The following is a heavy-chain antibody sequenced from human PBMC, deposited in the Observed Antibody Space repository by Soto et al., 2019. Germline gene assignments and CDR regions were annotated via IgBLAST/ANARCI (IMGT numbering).Heavy chain of an antibody. J-gene: IGHJ4*02. V-gene: IGHV3-33*08. CDR1: GFTFRNHA. CDR2: IWYDGTSK. D-gene: IGHD6-6*01. CDR3: AREQGVVIIKDH. Sequence: QVQLVESGGGVVQPGRSLRLSCAASGFTFRNHAMHWVRQAPGKGLEWVGLIWYDGTSKYYADSVKGRFSISRDNSKNPLDLEMNSLRVEDTAIYYCAREQGVVIIKDHWGQGTLVTVSS.